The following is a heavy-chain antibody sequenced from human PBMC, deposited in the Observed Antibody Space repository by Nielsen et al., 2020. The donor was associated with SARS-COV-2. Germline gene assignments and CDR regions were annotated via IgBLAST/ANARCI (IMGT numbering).Heavy chain of an antibody. CDR3: ARDSPTDWNYDY. CDR1: GFTVSSKY. CDR2: ISGRGEET. V-gene: IGHV3-23*01. D-gene: IGHD1-7*01. Sequence: GGSLRLSCAASGFTVSSKYMSWVRQAPGKGLEWVSVISGRGEETYYADSVKGRFTISRDNSKNSLFLQMNSLRAEDTAIYYCARDSPTDWNYDYWGRGTLVTVSS. J-gene: IGHJ4*02.